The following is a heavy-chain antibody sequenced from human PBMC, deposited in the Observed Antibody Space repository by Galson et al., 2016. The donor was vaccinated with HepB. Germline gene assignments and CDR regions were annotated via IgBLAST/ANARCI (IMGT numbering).Heavy chain of an antibody. V-gene: IGHV3-30*04. J-gene: IGHJ4*02. Sequence: SLRLSCAASGFNFSSYAMHWVRQAPGKGLEWVAVISYDGSNKYYADSVKGRFTISRDNSKNTLYLQMNSLRAEDRAVYYCATLYNFKKWEWGCSSTSCYREDFDYWGQGTLVTVSS. CDR3: ATLYNFKKWEWGCSSTSCYREDFDY. D-gene: IGHD2-2*01. CDR1: GFNFSSYA. CDR2: ISYDGSNK.